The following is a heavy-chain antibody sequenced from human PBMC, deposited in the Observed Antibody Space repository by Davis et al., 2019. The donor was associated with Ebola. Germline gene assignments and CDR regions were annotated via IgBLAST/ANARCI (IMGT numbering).Heavy chain of an antibody. CDR2: ISGSGGST. V-gene: IGHV3-23*01. CDR1: GFTFSSYA. CDR3: AKEEVGIVVVPAAHDYYYYGMDV. Sequence: PGGSLRLSCAASGFTFSSYAMSWVRQAPGKGLEWVSAISGSGGSTYYADSVKGRFTISRDNSKNTLYLQMNSLRAEDTAVYYCAKEEVGIVVVPAAHDYYYYGMDVWGQGTTVTVSS. D-gene: IGHD2-2*03. J-gene: IGHJ6*02.